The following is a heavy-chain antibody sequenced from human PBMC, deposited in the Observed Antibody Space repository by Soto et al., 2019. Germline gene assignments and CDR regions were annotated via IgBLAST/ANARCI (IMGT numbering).Heavy chain of an antibody. J-gene: IGHJ5*02. CDR1: GFTFSSYG. V-gene: IGHV3-53*01. Sequence: AGGSLRLSCAASGFTFSSYGMHWVRQAPGKGLEWVSVIYSGGSTYYADSVKGRFTISRDNSKNTLYLQMNSLRAEDTAVYYCARDDYDFSWGQGTLVTVSS. CDR3: ARDDYDFS. CDR2: IYSGGST. D-gene: IGHD3-3*01.